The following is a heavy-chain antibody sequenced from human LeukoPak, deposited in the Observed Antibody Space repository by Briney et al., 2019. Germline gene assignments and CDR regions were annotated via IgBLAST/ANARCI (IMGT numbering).Heavy chain of an antibody. CDR2: IYYSGST. D-gene: IGHD6-19*01. Sequence: SETLSLTCTVSGGSISSYYWSWLRQPPGKGLEWIGYIYYSGSTNYNPSLESRVTISLDTSESQFSLKLSSVTAADTAVYYCARVSEFSSGWYRYNWFDPWGQGTLVTVSS. J-gene: IGHJ5*02. V-gene: IGHV4-59*01. CDR3: ARVSEFSSGWYRYNWFDP. CDR1: GGSISSYY.